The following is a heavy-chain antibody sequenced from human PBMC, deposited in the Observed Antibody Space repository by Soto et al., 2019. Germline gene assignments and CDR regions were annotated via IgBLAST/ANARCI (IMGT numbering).Heavy chain of an antibody. J-gene: IGHJ6*03. V-gene: IGHV3-49*03. CDR2: IRSKAYGGTT. CDR3: TRPVEYCSSTSCSTRGYYYMDV. CDR1: GFTFGDYA. D-gene: IGHD2-2*01. Sequence: GGSLRLSCTASGFTFGDYAMSWFRQAPGKGLEWVGFIRSKAYGGTTEYAASVKGRFTISRDDSKSIAYLQMNSLKTEDTAVYYCTRPVEYCSSTSCSTRGYYYMDVWGKGTTVTVSS.